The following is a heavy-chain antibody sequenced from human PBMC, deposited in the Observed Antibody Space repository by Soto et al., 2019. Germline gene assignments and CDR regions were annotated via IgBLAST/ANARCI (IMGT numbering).Heavy chain of an antibody. D-gene: IGHD2-15*01. CDR2: ISAYNGNT. Sequence: QVQLVQSGAEVKKPGASVKVSCKASGYTFTSYGISWVRQAPGQGLEWMGWISAYNGNTNYAQKFQGRVTMTRDTPTSTADIERRSLRSHDTAVYYCARVLVVPAARRGYHYYYCMGGWGQGTTVTASS. CDR3: ARVLVVPAARRGYHYYYCMGG. V-gene: IGHV1-18*01. J-gene: IGHJ6*02. CDR1: GYTFTSYG.